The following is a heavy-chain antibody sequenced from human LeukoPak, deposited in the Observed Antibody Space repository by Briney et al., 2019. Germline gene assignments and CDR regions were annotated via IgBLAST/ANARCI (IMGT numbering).Heavy chain of an antibody. D-gene: IGHD2-21*01. CDR1: GGTFSSYA. V-gene: IGHV1-69*13. CDR3: ARDGPHIVGGDDAFHI. J-gene: IGHJ3*02. Sequence: GASVKVSCKASGGTFSSYAISWVRQAPGQGLEWMGGIIPIFGTANYAQKFQGRVTITADESTSTAYMELSSLRSDDTAVYYCARDGPHIVGGDDAFHIWGQGTMVTVSS. CDR2: IIPIFGTA.